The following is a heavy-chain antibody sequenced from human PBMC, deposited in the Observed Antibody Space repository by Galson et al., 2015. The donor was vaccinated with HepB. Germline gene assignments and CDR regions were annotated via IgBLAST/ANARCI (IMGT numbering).Heavy chain of an antibody. CDR3: ARGTVDTATFFDY. Sequence: ETLSLTCAVYGGSFSGYYWSWIRQPPGKGLEWIGEINHSGSTNYNPSLKSRVTISVDTSKNQFSLKLSSVTAADTAVYYCARGTVDTATFFDYWGQGTLVTVSS. J-gene: IGHJ4*02. V-gene: IGHV4-34*01. D-gene: IGHD5-18*01. CDR1: GGSFSGYY. CDR2: INHSGST.